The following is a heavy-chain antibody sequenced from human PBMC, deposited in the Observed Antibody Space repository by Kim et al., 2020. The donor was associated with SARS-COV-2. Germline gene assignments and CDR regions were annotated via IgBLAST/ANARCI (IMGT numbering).Heavy chain of an antibody. CDR3: ARADKLWVLLFDY. Sequence: SETLSLTCTVSGGSVSSGSYYWSWIRQPPGKGLEWIGYFYYSGSTNYNPSLKSRVTISVDTSKNQFSLKLSSVTAADTAVYYCARADKLWVLLFDYLGQG. CDR1: GGSVSSGSYY. D-gene: IGHD1-26*01. J-gene: IGHJ4*02. CDR2: FYYSGST. V-gene: IGHV4-61*01.